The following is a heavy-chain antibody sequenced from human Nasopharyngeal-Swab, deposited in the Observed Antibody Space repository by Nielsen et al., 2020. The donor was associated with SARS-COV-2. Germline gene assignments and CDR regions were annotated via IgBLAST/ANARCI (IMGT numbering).Heavy chain of an antibody. J-gene: IGHJ4*02. D-gene: IGHD2-8*01. V-gene: IGHV3-23*01. CDR2: IRGSGGST. CDR3: AKMYRVFPLECYFAY. Sequence: GESLKISCAASGFTFSSYAMRWVRHAPGKGLEWVSAIRGSGGSTYYADSVKGRFTISRDNSKNTLYLQMNSLRAEGTAVYYCAKMYRVFPLECYFAYWGQGTLVTVSS. CDR1: GFTFSSYA.